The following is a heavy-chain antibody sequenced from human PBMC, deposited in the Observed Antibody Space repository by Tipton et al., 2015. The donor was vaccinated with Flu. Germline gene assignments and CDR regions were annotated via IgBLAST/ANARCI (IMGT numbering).Heavy chain of an antibody. V-gene: IGHV4-59*13. CDR3: ARNGGSYSYQH. CDR2: VSYSGIT. CDR1: GGSISSYY. D-gene: IGHD3-10*01. J-gene: IGHJ1*01. Sequence: TLSLTCTVSGGSISSYYWSWLRQPPGKGLEWIGFVSYSGITNYNPSLKGRVTMSLDASKNHFSLSLSSVTAADTAVYYYARNGGSYSYQHWGQGTLVTVSS.